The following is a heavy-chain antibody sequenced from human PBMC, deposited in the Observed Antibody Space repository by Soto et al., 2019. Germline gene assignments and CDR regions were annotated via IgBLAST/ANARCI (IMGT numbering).Heavy chain of an antibody. V-gene: IGHV1-69*02. D-gene: IGHD2-2*01. CDR3: AGTSPSSTTSNWFDP. J-gene: IGHJ5*02. CDR2: IIPILGIA. Sequence: QVQLVQSGAEVKKPGSSVKVSCKASGGTFSSYTISWVRQAPGQGLEWMGRIIPILGIANYAQKFQGRVTITADKSTSTADMELSSLRSEDTAVYYCAGTSPSSTTSNWFDPWGQGTLVTVSS. CDR1: GGTFSSYT.